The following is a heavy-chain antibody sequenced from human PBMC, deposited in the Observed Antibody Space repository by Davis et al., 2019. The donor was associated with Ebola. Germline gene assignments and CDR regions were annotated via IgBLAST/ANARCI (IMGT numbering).Heavy chain of an antibody. Sequence: GESLKISCAASGFTVSSNHMSWVRQAPGKGLEWVANIKQDGSEKYYVDSVKGRFTISRDNAKNSLYLQMNSLRAEDTAVYYCASYVVGWGRGTLVTVSS. CDR2: IKQDGSEK. J-gene: IGHJ4*02. CDR3: ASYVVG. V-gene: IGHV3-7*01. CDR1: GFTVSSNH. D-gene: IGHD2-15*01.